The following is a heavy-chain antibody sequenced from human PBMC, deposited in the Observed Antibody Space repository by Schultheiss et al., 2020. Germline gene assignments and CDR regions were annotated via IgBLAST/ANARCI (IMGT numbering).Heavy chain of an antibody. J-gene: IGHJ6*02. D-gene: IGHD2-15*01. CDR1: GFTFSSYW. Sequence: GGSLRLSCAASGFTFSSYWMHWVRQAPGKGLVWVSRINSDGSSTSYADSVKGRFTISRDNSKNTLYLQMNSLRAEDTAVYYCARDAGKRGYCSGGSCTRVGMDVWGQGTTVTVSS. CDR2: INSDGSST. CDR3: ARDAGKRGYCSGGSCTRVGMDV. V-gene: IGHV3-74*01.